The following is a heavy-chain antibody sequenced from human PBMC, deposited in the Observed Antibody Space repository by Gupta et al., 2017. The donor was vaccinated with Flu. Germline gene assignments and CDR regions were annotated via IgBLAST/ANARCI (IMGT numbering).Heavy chain of an antibody. CDR3: AKGTTMIVVVPDDAFDI. J-gene: IGHJ3*02. CDR1: GFTFDYYA. V-gene: IGHV3-9*01. CDR2: ISWNSGSI. Sequence: EVQLVESGGGLVQPGRSLRLSCAASGFTFDYYAMHWVRQAPGKGLEWVSGISWNSGSIGYADSVKGQFTISRDNAKNSLYLQMNSLRAEDTALYYCAKGTTMIVVVPDDAFDIWGQGTMVTVSS. D-gene: IGHD3-22*01.